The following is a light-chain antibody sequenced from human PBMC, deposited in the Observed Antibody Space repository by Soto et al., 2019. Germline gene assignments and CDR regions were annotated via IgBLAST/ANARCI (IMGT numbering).Light chain of an antibody. J-gene: IGLJ2*01. Sequence: QSALTQPVSVSGSPGQSITISCTGTSSDVGSYNYVSWYQQHPGKAPKLMIYDVSNRPSGVSNRFSGSKSGNTASLTISGLQAEDEADYYCTSYTSSNTLVVFGGGTKLTVL. CDR2: DVS. CDR1: SSDVGSYNY. CDR3: TSYTSSNTLVV. V-gene: IGLV2-14*03.